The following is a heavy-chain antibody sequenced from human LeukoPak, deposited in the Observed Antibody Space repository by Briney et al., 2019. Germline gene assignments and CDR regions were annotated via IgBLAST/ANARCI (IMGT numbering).Heavy chain of an antibody. D-gene: IGHD6-13*01. V-gene: IGHV3-23*01. CDR1: GFTFSDYY. CDR3: ASSASIVSSWYGDYFDY. Sequence: PGGSLRLSCAASGFTFSDYYMSWVRQAPGKGLEWVSAISGSGGSTYYADSVKGRFTISRDNSKNTLYLQMNSLRAEDTAVYYCASSASIVSSWYGDYFDYWGQGTLVTVSS. CDR2: ISGSGGST. J-gene: IGHJ4*02.